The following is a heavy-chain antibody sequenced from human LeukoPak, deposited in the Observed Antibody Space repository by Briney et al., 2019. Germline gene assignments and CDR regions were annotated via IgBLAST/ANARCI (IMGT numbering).Heavy chain of an antibody. CDR3: ARVKGDYFFDY. J-gene: IGHJ4*01. CDR1: GYTFTDYY. Sequence: ASVKVSCTASGYTFTDYYIHWVRQAPEQELEWLGWINPNSADTSYAQKFQGRVTMTRDTSTSTAYMELSSLKSDETAVYFCARVKGDYFFDYWGLGTLVTVSS. D-gene: IGHD2-21*01. CDR2: INPNSADT. V-gene: IGHV1-2*02.